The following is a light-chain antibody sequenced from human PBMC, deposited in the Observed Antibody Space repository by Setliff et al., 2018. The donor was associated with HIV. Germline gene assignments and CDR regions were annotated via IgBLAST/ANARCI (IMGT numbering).Light chain of an antibody. V-gene: IGLV2-14*03. CDR1: SSDVGVYNY. CDR2: AVS. Sequence: QSVLTQPASVSGSPGQSITISCTGTSSDVGVYNYVSWYQQHPGKVPKLIIYAVSARPSGVSNRFSGSKSGNTASLTISGLQAEDEADYYCSSYRSRNTPVVFGGGTKVTVL. J-gene: IGLJ2*01. CDR3: SSYRSRNTPVV.